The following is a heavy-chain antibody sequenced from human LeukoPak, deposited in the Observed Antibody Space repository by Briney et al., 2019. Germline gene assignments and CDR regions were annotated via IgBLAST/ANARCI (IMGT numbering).Heavy chain of an antibody. Sequence: SETLSLTCAVYGGAFSGYYWSWIRQPPGKGREWIGSIYYSGNTYYNASLKSQVSISIDTSKNQFSLRLTPVTAADTAVYYCARQTGSGLFILPGGQGTLVTVSS. CDR2: IYYSGNT. CDR3: ARQTGSGLFILP. J-gene: IGHJ4*02. V-gene: IGHV4-34*01. D-gene: IGHD3/OR15-3a*01. CDR1: GGAFSGYY.